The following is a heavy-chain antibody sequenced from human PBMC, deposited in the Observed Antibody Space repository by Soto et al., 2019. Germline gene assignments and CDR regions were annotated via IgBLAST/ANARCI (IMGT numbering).Heavy chain of an antibody. CDR2: IWYDGSNK. CDR1: GFTFSSYG. V-gene: IGHV3-33*01. J-gene: IGHJ6*02. D-gene: IGHD6-13*01. Sequence: GGSLRLSCAASGFTFSSYGMHWVRQAPGKGLEWVAVIWYDGSNKYYADSVKGRFTISRDNSKNTLYLQMNSLRSEDTAVYYCARAKSNSSSWYVAPRRYYYYGMDVCGQGTTVTVSS. CDR3: ARAKSNSSSWYVAPRRYYYYGMDV.